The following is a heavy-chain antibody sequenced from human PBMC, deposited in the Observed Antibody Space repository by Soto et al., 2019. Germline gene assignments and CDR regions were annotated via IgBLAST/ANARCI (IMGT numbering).Heavy chain of an antibody. J-gene: IGHJ6*02. CDR2: ISFDGIKK. D-gene: IGHD6-13*01. Sequence: QVQLVESGGGVVQPGRSLRLSCAASGFTFRSYDMHWVRQAPGKGLEWMGVISFDGIKKYYADSVKGRFTISRDSSKNKRYLQMNSLRAEDTAGYYCAKPIVAAGYYGMDVWGHGITVTVSS. CDR1: GFTFRSYD. V-gene: IGHV3-30*18. CDR3: AKPIVAAGYYGMDV.